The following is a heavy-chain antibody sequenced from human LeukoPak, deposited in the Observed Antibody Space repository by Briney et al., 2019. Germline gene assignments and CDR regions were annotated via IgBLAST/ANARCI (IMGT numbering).Heavy chain of an antibody. J-gene: IGHJ4*02. CDR3: ATRGTYYYDNSGYWGFDY. CDR2: ISGSGGST. CDR1: GFTFSSYA. Sequence: GGSLRPSCAASGFTFSSYAMSWVRKAPGKGWKWVSAISGSGGSTYYADSVKGRFTISRDNSKNTLYLQMNSLRAEDTAVYYCATRGTYYYDNSGYWGFDYWGQGTLVTVSS. D-gene: IGHD3-22*01. V-gene: IGHV3-23*01.